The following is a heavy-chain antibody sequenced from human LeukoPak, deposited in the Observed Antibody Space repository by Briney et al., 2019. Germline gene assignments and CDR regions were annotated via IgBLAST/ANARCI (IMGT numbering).Heavy chain of an antibody. V-gene: IGHV3-74*01. CDR2: IQSDGST. CDR1: GFTFSSYW. D-gene: IGHD6-13*01. Sequence: PGGSLRLSCVASGFTFSSYWMHWVRQTPGQGLMWVARIQSDGSTIYADSVQSRFTISRDNAKNTVYLQMNSLRVVDTAVYYCAKDATPALGTVYMDVWGKGTTVTISS. CDR3: AKDATPALGTVYMDV. J-gene: IGHJ6*03.